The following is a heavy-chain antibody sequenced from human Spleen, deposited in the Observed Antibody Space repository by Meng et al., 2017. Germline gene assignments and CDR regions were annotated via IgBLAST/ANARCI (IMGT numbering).Heavy chain of an antibody. CDR2: INHSGST. J-gene: IGHJ4*02. V-gene: IGHV4-34*01. D-gene: IGHD4-11*01. Sequence: VHLRQWGAEPLKPSSTLSLTCVVSGGSFSYYYWSWIRQPRGKGLEWIGEINHSGSTNYNPSLEGRATISVDTSQNTLPLKLSSVTAADSAVYYCARGPTTMAHDFDYWGQGTLVTVSS. CDR3: ARGPTTMAHDFDY. CDR1: GGSFSYYY.